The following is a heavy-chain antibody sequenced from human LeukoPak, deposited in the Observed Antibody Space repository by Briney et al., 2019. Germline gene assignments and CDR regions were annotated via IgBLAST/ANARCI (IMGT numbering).Heavy chain of an antibody. CDR1: GFTVSSNY. D-gene: IGHD2-15*01. V-gene: IGHV3-53*01. J-gene: IGHJ6*04. Sequence: GGSLRLSCAASGFTVSSNYMSWVRQAPGKGLEWVSVIYSGGSTYYADSVKGRFTISRDNSKNTLYLQMNSLRAEDTAVYYCASGWYEPDYYYGMDVWGKGTTVTVSS. CDR2: IYSGGST. CDR3: ASGWYEPDYYYGMDV.